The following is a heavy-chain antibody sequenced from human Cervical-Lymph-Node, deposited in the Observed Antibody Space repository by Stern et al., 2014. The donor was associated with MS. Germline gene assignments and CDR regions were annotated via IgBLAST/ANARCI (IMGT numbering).Heavy chain of an antibody. Sequence: EVQLVESGAEVKKPGDSLKVSCKLSGYSFTIYYIAWVRQMPGNGLEWMGVIYPYDSDTTYSPSFQGQVTISADKSITTAYLQWSSLRASDTAMYYCARHVQGFDYWGQGTLVTVSS. CDR3: ARHVQGFDY. CDR1: GYSFTIYY. J-gene: IGHJ4*02. V-gene: IGHV5-51*01. CDR2: IYPYDSDT.